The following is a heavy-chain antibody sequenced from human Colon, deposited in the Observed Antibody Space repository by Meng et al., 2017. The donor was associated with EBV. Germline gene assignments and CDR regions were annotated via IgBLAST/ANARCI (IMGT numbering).Heavy chain of an antibody. V-gene: IGHV4-4*02. Sequence: QVQLQDSGPGLVEPSGTLSLTCAVAGASISSNNWWSWVRQPPGKGLEWIGEIYHGGNTNYNPSLKRRVIISIDTSKNQFSLNLRSVTAADTAVYYCARVSSGWDYFDYWGQGTLVTVSS. J-gene: IGHJ4*02. D-gene: IGHD6-19*01. CDR3: ARVSSGWDYFDY. CDR1: GASISSNNW. CDR2: IYHGGNT.